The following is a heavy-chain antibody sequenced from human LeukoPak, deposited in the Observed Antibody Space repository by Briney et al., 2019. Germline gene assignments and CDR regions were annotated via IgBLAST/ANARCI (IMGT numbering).Heavy chain of an antibody. J-gene: IGHJ3*02. CDR3: AREVGYDSNYAFDI. Sequence: PGGSLRLSCAASGFTFGICAKNWVRQAPGKGLEWVSYIGPSGSNIYYADSVKGRFTISRDNSKNTLYLQMNSLRAEDTAVYYCAREVGYDSNYAFDIWGQGTMVTVSS. CDR1: GFTFGICA. CDR2: IGPSGSNI. V-gene: IGHV3-48*01. D-gene: IGHD3-22*01.